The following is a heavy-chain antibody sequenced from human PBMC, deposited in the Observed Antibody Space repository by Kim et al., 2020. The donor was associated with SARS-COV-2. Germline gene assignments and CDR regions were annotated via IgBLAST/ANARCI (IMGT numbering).Heavy chain of an antibody. Sequence: SRFTISRDNAKNSLYLQMNSLRAEDTAVYYCARALTYYYGSGSYGGSIDCWGQGTLVTVSS. J-gene: IGHJ4*02. V-gene: IGHV3-11*05. D-gene: IGHD3-10*01. CDR3: ARALTYYYGSGSYGGSIDC.